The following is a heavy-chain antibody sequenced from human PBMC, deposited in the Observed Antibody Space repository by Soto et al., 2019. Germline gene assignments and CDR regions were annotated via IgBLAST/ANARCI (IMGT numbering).Heavy chain of an antibody. CDR3: ARDPYTSGWYGSSFDY. CDR1: GFTFSTYS. Sequence: GGSLRLSCAASGFTFSTYSMSWVRQAPGKGLQWVSYISSSSSTIFYADSVKGRFTISRDNAKNSLYLQMNSLRAEDTAVYYCARDPYTSGWYGSSFDYWGQGTLVTVSS. V-gene: IGHV3-48*01. CDR2: ISSSSSTI. D-gene: IGHD6-19*01. J-gene: IGHJ4*02.